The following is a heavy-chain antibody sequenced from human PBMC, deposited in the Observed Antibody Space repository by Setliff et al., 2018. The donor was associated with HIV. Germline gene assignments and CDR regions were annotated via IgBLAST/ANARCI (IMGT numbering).Heavy chain of an antibody. CDR3: ARSYASDWVDAFDI. CDR2: ISTSGGGT. V-gene: IGHV3-23*01. Sequence: GGSLRLSCAASEFTFDKYAMNWVRQAPGKGLEWVSGISTSGGGTYYADSVKGRFTISRDNSKNTLYLQLNALRADDTAMYYCARSYASDWVDAFDIWGQGTMVTVSS. CDR1: EFTFDKYA. J-gene: IGHJ3*02. D-gene: IGHD3-16*01.